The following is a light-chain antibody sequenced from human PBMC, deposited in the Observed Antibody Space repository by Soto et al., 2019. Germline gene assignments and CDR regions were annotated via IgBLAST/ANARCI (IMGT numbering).Light chain of an antibody. J-gene: IGLJ2*01. V-gene: IGLV2-23*01. CDR2: EGN. CDR3: CSYAPSRTLL. Sequence: QSALTQPASVSESPGQSITISCTGTSSDVGTYNLVTWYQQHPGKAPKLIIYEGNKRPSGVSNRFSASKSGNTASLTISGLLAEDEGDYYCCSYAPSRTLLFGGGTQLTVL. CDR1: SSDVGTYNL.